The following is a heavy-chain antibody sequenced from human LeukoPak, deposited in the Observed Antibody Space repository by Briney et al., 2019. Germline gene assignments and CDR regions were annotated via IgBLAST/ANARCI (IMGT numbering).Heavy chain of an antibody. CDR3: ARGLKNPGYAFDI. CDR2: IYYSGST. Sequence: SETLSLTCTVSGGSISSGDYYWSWIRQPPGKGLEWIGYIYYSGSTNYNPSLKSRVTISVDTSKNQFSLKLSSVTAADTAVYYCARGLKNPGYAFDIWGQGTMVTVSS. D-gene: IGHD1-14*01. CDR1: GGSISSGDYY. V-gene: IGHV4-61*08. J-gene: IGHJ3*02.